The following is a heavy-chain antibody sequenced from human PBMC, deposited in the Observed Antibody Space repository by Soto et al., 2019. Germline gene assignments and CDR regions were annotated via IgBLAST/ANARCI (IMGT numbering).Heavy chain of an antibody. V-gene: IGHV4-61*01. Sequence: SSETLSLTCTVSGGSVSSGSYYWSWIRQTPGKGLEWIGYIYYSGSTNYNPSLKSRVTISVDTSKNQFSLKLSSVTAADTAVYYCARGGSQWLGPLGYFDYWGQGTLVTVSS. CDR3: ARGGSQWLGPLGYFDY. CDR1: GGSVSSGSYY. J-gene: IGHJ4*02. D-gene: IGHD6-19*01. CDR2: IYYSGST.